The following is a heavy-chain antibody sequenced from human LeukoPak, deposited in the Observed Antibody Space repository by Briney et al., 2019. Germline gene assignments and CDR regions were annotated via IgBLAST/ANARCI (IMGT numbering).Heavy chain of an antibody. Sequence: PGGSLRLSCAASGFIFSNYAMSWVRQAPGMGLDWVSIIHYDGKIRYAGSVGGRFTIYRDDSENTLFLQMNSLRVDDTAVYFCASGDGYLQPYWGQGTLVTVSS. V-gene: IGHV3-23*01. CDR1: GFIFSNYA. J-gene: IGHJ4*02. D-gene: IGHD2-21*01. CDR3: ASGDGYLQPY. CDR2: IHYDGKI.